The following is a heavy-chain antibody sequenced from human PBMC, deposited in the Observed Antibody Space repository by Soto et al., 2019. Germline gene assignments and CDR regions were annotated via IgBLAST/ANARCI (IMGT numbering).Heavy chain of an antibody. CDR3: TRDASRDSSARGWFDP. V-gene: IGHV3-21*01. CDR2: ISSNSAYI. J-gene: IGHJ5*02. Sequence: VGSLRLSCAASGFTFHSFTMNWVRQAPGKGLEWVSTISSNSAYIYYTDALRGRFTISRDNAKNSLHLQMNSLRAEDTAVYYCTRDASRDSSARGWFDPWGPGTLVTVSS. CDR1: GFTFHSFT. D-gene: IGHD6-13*01.